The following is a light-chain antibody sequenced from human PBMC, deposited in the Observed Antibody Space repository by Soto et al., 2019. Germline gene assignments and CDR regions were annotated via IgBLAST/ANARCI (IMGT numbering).Light chain of an antibody. Sequence: EIVLTQSPATLSSFPGYRFTLSCRASQYINTRLAWYQHRPGQAPRLLIYSASIRAAATPARFSGSGAGTNFSLTISSLQSEDFAVYYCQQHDKLPPAFGQGTTVDIK. V-gene: IGKV3-15*01. CDR1: QYINTR. CDR3: QQHDKLPPA. J-gene: IGKJ1*01. CDR2: SAS.